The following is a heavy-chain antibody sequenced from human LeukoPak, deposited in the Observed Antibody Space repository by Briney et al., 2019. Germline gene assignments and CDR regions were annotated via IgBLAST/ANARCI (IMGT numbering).Heavy chain of an antibody. CDR3: ASDLRSIAADWFDP. Sequence: SETLSLTCTVSGGSISSYYWSWIRQPPGKGLEWIGYIYYSGSTNYNPSLKSRVTISVDTSKNQFSLKLSSVTAADTAVYYCASDLRSIAADWFDPWGQGTLVTVSS. D-gene: IGHD6-13*01. J-gene: IGHJ5*02. CDR2: IYYSGST. V-gene: IGHV4-59*01. CDR1: GGSISSYY.